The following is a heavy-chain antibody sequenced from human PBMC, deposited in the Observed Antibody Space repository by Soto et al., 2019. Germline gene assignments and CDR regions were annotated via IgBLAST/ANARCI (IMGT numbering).Heavy chain of an antibody. CDR1: GFTFSSYT. CDR3: ARDGSGAAANPYFDY. J-gene: IGHJ4*01. V-gene: IGHV3-21*04. CDR2: ISTSSTYR. Sequence: PGGSLRLSCAASGFTFSSYTMHWVRQAPGKGLEWVSSISTSSTYRYIADSVTGRFTISRDNAQNSLYLQMTSLRAEDTAVYYCARDGSGAAANPYFDYWGQEPWSPSPQ. D-gene: IGHD2-2*01.